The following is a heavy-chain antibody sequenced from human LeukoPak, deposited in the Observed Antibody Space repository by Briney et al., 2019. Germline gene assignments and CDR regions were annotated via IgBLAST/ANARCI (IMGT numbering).Heavy chain of an antibody. CDR2: IYTSGST. CDR3: ARSLPDFGVVTLFDY. J-gene: IGHJ4*02. D-gene: IGHD3-3*01. Sequence: SETLSLTFTVSGGSISSYYRGWIRQPPGKGLEWIGYIYTSGSTNYNPSLKSRVTISVDTSKNQFSLKLSSVTAADTSVYYCARSLPDFGVVTLFDYWGQGTLVTVSS. CDR1: GGSISSYY. V-gene: IGHV4-4*09.